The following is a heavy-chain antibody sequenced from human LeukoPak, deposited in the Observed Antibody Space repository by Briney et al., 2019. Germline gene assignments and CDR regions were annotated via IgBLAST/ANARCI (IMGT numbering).Heavy chain of an antibody. D-gene: IGHD6-13*01. V-gene: IGHV3-30-3*01. J-gene: IGHJ3*02. CDR3: AREGIAAAGDAFDI. CDR1: GFTFSSYT. CDR2: ISYDGSNK. Sequence: PGRSLRLSCAASGFTFSSYTMHWVRQAPGKGLEWVAVISYDGSNKYYADSVKGRFTISRDNSKNTLYLQMNSLRAESTAVYYCAREGIAAAGDAFDIWGQGTMVTVSS.